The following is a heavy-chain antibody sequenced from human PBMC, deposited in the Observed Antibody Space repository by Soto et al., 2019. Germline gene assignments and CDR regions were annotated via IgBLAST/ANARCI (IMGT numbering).Heavy chain of an antibody. CDR3: ARAADYYYGMDV. CDR2: IIPIFGTA. J-gene: IGHJ6*02. Sequence: SVKVSCKASGGTFSSYAISWVRQAPGQGLEWMGGIIPIFGTANYAQKFQGRVTITADESTSTAYMELSSLRSEDTAVYYCARAADYYYGMDVWGQGTTVTVSS. V-gene: IGHV1-69*13. CDR1: GGTFSSYA.